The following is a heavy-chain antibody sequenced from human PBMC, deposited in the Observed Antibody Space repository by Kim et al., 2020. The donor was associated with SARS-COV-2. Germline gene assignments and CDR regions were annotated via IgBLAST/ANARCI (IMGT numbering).Heavy chain of an antibody. CDR3: AIDDSDGKRGGY. CDR1: GFTFSNYG. D-gene: IGHD2-15*01. V-gene: IGHV3-33*01. Sequence: GGSLRLSCAASGFTFSNYGMHWVRQAPGKGPEWVAVIWYDGRNKHYIDSVKGRFTISRDNSKNALYLQMDSLRAEDTAVYYCAIDDSDGKRGGYWGQGTVVTVSS. CDR2: IWYDGRNK. J-gene: IGHJ4*02.